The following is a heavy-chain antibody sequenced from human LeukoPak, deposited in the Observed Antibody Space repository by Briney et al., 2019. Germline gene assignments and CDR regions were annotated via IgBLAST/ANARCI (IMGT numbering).Heavy chain of an antibody. J-gene: IGHJ4*02. V-gene: IGHV1-69*05. CDR1: GGTFSGYA. D-gene: IGHD5-24*01. CDR3: ARDRDGYTD. Sequence: ASVKVSCKASGGTFSGYAISWARQAPGQGLEWMGGIIPIFGTANYARKFQGRVTITTDESTSTAYMELSSLRSEDTAVYYCARDRDGYTDWGQGTLVTVSS. CDR2: IIPIFGTA.